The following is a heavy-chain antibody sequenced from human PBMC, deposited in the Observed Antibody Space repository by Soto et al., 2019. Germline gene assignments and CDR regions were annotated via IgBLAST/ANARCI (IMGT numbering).Heavy chain of an antibody. D-gene: IGHD6-6*01. Sequence: GASVKVSCKASGGTFSSYAISWVRQAPGQGLEWMGGIIPIFGTANYAQKFQGRVTITADESTSTAYMELSSLRSEDTAVYYCARLSRARLGPSYYYGMDVWGQGTTVTVSS. CDR3: ARLSRARLGPSYYYGMDV. CDR1: GGTFSSYA. CDR2: IIPIFGTA. V-gene: IGHV1-69*13. J-gene: IGHJ6*02.